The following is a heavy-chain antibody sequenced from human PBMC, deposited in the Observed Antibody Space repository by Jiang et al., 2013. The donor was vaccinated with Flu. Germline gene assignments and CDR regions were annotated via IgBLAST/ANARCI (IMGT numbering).Heavy chain of an antibody. J-gene: IGHJ5*02. D-gene: IGHD3-22*01. CDR3: ARGYYYDSSGYPWFDP. Sequence: SLKSRVTISVDTSKNQFSLKLSSVTAADTAVYYCARGYYYDSSGYPWFDPWGQGTLVTVSS. V-gene: IGHV4-31*02.